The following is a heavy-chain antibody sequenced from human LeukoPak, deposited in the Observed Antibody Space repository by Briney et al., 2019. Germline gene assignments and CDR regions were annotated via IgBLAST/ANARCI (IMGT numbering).Heavy chain of an antibody. J-gene: IGHJ4*02. V-gene: IGHV3-33*08. Sequence: GGSLRLSCAASGFTFSSYAMSWVRQAPGKGLEWVAVIWYDGSNKYYADSVKGRFTISRDNSKNTLYLQMNSLRAEDTAVYYCARDGSGLITTGYFDYWGQGTLVTVSS. D-gene: IGHD3-22*01. CDR3: ARDGSGLITTGYFDY. CDR1: GFTFSSYA. CDR2: IWYDGSNK.